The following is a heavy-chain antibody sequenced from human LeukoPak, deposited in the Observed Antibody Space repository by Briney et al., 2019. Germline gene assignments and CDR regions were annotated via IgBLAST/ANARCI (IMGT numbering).Heavy chain of an antibody. CDR2: ISGSGGST. V-gene: IGHV3-23*01. CDR1: GFTFSSYA. Sequence: GGSLRLSCAASGFTFSSYAMSWVRQAPGKGLEWVSAISGSGGSTYYADSVKGRFTISRDNSKNTLYLQMNSLRAEDTAVYYCANPASPYSSGWFDAFDIWGQGQWSPSLQ. D-gene: IGHD6-19*01. CDR3: ANPASPYSSGWFDAFDI. J-gene: IGHJ3*02.